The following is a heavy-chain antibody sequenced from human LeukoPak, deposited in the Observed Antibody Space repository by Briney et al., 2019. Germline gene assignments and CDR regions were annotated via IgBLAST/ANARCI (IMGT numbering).Heavy chain of an antibody. V-gene: IGHV3-7*03. Sequence: GGSLRLSCAASGFTFTNYWMSWVRQAPGKGLELVANIKQDRSEKYYVDSVKGRFTISRDNSKNSLYLQMNSLRIEDTALYYCAKEGDGYHWGQGTMVTVSS. D-gene: IGHD5-24*01. CDR3: AKEGDGYH. J-gene: IGHJ3*01. CDR1: GFTFTNYW. CDR2: IKQDRSEK.